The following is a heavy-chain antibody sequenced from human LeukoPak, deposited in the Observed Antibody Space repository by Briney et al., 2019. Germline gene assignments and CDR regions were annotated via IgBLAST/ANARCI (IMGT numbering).Heavy chain of an antibody. CDR2: ISYDGSNK. D-gene: IGHD3-10*01. V-gene: IGHV3-30*18. CDR1: GFTFSSYG. J-gene: IGHJ4*02. CDR3: AKDNRYGSGSFDY. Sequence: GRSLRLSCAASGFTFSSYGMHWVRQAPGKGLEWVAVISYDGSNKYYADSVKGRFTISRDNSKNTLYLQMNSLRAEDTAVYYCAKDNRYGSGSFDYRGQGTLVTVSS.